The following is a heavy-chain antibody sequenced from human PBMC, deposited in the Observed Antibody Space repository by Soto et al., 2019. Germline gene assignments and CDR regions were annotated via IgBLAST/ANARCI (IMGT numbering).Heavy chain of an antibody. CDR3: ASLQLVSSQDEYYYYMDV. D-gene: IGHD6-6*01. Sequence: ASVKVSCKASGYTFTSYDINWVRQATGQGLEWMGWMNPNSGNTGYAQKFQGRVNMTRNTSISTAYMELSSLRSEDTVLYYCASLQLVSSQDEYYYYMDVWGKGTTVTVSS. CDR1: GYTFTSYD. V-gene: IGHV1-8*01. CDR2: MNPNSGNT. J-gene: IGHJ6*03.